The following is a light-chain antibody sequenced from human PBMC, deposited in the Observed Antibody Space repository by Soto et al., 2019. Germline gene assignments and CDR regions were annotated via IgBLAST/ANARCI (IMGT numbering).Light chain of an antibody. CDR2: GAS. CDR1: QGIGDT. Sequence: EVVMRQSPATLSVSPGEGATLSCRASQGIGDTLAWYQHKPGQAPRLLIYGASNRATGVPATFSGSGSGTEFTLSISSLQSEHLGVYYCQQDSSWPLTFGGGTKVDIK. CDR3: QQDSSWPLT. J-gene: IGKJ4*01. V-gene: IGKV3-15*01.